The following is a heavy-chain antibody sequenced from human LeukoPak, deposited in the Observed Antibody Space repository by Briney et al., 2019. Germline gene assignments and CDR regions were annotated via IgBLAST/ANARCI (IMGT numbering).Heavy chain of an antibody. CDR3: ARRRIVATIDY. Sequence: SETLSLTCTVSGGSISSTTYYWAWIRQPPGKGLEWIGSIYYSGTTFYNPSLKSRLTISVDTSKNQFSLRMSSVTAADTAVYYCARRRIVATIDYWGQGTLVTVSS. CDR2: IYYSGTT. CDR1: GGSISSTTYY. J-gene: IGHJ4*02. V-gene: IGHV4-39*01. D-gene: IGHD5-12*01.